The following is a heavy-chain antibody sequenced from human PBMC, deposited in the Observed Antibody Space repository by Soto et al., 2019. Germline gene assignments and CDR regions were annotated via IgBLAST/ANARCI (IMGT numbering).Heavy chain of an antibody. CDR3: AKVVGPTRYDAFDI. CDR1: GFTFSVTA. V-gene: IGHV3-73*01. J-gene: IGHJ3*02. CDR2: IRSKAFNYAT. D-gene: IGHD1-26*01. Sequence: GGSLRLSCAASGFTFSVTAMHWVRQASGKGLEWVGRIRSKAFNYATAYGESVKGRFTISRDNSKNTLFVQMSSLRAEDTAIYYCAKVVGPTRYDAFDIWGQGTMVTVSS.